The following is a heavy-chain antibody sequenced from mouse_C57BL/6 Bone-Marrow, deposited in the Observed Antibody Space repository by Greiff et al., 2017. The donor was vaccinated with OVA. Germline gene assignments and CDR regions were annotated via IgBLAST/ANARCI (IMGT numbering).Heavy chain of an antibody. V-gene: IGHV10-1*01. CDR2: IRSKSNNYAT. Sequence: GGGLVQPKGSLKLSCAASGFSFNTYAMNWVRQAPGKGLEWVARIRSKSNNYATYYADSVKDSFTISRDDSGSMLYLRMINLKTEDTGMDYGVRHRRYYAMDYWGRGTSVTVSS. CDR3: VRHRRYYAMDY. J-gene: IGHJ4*01. CDR1: GFSFNTYA.